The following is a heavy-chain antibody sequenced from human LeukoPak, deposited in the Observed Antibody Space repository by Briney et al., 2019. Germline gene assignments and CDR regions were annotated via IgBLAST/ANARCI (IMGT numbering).Heavy chain of an antibody. D-gene: IGHD3-9*01. Sequence: ASVKVSCKASGYTFTRYGMNWVRQAPGQGLEWMGWINPNSGGTNYAQKFQGRVTMTRDTSISTAYMELSRLRSDDTAVYYCARDRIRYFDWLFEAFDIWGQGTMVTVSS. J-gene: IGHJ3*02. CDR3: ARDRIRYFDWLFEAFDI. CDR1: GYTFTRYG. CDR2: INPNSGGT. V-gene: IGHV1-2*02.